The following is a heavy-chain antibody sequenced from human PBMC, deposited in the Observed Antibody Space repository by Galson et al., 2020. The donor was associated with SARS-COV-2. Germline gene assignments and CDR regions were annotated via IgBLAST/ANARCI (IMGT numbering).Heavy chain of an antibody. J-gene: IGHJ4*02. V-gene: IGHV1-2*02. CDR1: GYTFTVYY. D-gene: IGHD3-22*01. CDR2: INPNSGGT. Sequence: VKVSCKASGYTFTVYYMHWARQAPGQGLELMGWINPNSGGTNYAQKFQGRVTMTRDTSISTAYMELSRLRSDDTAVYYCASSYDSSGYYPDYWGQGTLVTVSA. CDR3: ASSYDSSGYYPDY.